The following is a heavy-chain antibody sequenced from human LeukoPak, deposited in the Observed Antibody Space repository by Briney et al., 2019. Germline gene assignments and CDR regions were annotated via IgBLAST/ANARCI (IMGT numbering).Heavy chain of an antibody. V-gene: IGHV1-69*05. D-gene: IGHD3-3*01. CDR2: IIPIFGTA. J-gene: IGHJ3*02. Sequence: SVKVSCKASGGTFSSYAISWVRQAPGQGLEWMGGIIPIFGTANYAQKFQGRVTITTDESTSTAYMELSSLRSEDTAVYYCAREMARDYDFCSGVMDAFDIWGQGTMVTVSS. CDR1: GGTFSSYA. CDR3: AREMARDYDFCSGVMDAFDI.